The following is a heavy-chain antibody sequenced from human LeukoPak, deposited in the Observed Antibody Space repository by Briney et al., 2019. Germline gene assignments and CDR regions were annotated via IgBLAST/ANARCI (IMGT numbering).Heavy chain of an antibody. D-gene: IGHD1-1*01. J-gene: IGHJ4*02. CDR1: GCTFSAYA. V-gene: IGHV3-64D*09. Sequence: PVGSLRLSCSASGCTFSAYAMYWVRQAPGQGLEYVSGISNIGGSSFYADSVKGRFTISTDKSKNTLYLQMSSLRAEDTAVYYCVKITSVTGGDCWGQGTRLTVSS. CDR2: ISNIGGSS. CDR3: VKITSVTGGDC.